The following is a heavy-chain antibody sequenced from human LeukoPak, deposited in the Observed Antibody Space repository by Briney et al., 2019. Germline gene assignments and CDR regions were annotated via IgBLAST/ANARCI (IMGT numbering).Heavy chain of an antibody. V-gene: IGHV3-74*01. CDR3: ARGRGYSYGPHFDY. D-gene: IGHD5-18*01. CDR1: GFTFSNYW. CDR2: INSGGSST. Sequence: GGSLRLSCAASGFTFSNYWMHWVRQAPGKGLVWVSRINSGGSSTSYADSVKGRFTISRDNAKSTLYLQMNSLRAEDTAVYYCARGRGYSYGPHFDYWGQGTLVTVSS. J-gene: IGHJ4*02.